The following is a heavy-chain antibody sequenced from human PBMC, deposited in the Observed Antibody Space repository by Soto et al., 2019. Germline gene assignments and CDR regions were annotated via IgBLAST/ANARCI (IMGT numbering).Heavy chain of an antibody. CDR2: IYPGDSDT. CDR1: GYSFTSYW. J-gene: IGHJ6*02. CDR3: ARFTTASSPSYYYGMDV. Sequence: GESLKISCKGSGYSFTSYWIGWVRQMPGKGLEWMGIIYPGDSDTRYSPSFQGQVTISADKSISTAYLQWSSLKASDTAMYYRARFTTASSPSYYYGMDVWGQGTTVTVSS. D-gene: IGHD3-22*01. V-gene: IGHV5-51*01.